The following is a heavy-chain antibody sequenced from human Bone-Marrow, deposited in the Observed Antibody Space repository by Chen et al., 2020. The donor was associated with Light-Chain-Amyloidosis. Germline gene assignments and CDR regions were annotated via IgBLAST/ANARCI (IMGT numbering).Heavy chain of an antibody. Sequence: EVQLEQSGPEVKKPGESLKISCKGSGYTFPNYRIGLVRQMPGKGLEWMGVIYPDDSDARYSPSFESPFTISPDKSITPAYLQWRSLNASDTVMYYCARRRDGYYFDYCGQGTLVTVSS. J-gene: IGHJ4*02. CDR3: ARRRDGYYFDY. D-gene: IGHD5-12*01. CDR1: GYTFPNYR. V-gene: IGHV5-51*01. CDR2: IYPDDSDA.